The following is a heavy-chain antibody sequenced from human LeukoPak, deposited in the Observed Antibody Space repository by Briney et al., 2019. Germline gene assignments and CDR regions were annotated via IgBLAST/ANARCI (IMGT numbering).Heavy chain of an antibody. Sequence: GGSLRLSFAASGFTFSRYSMNWVRQAPGKGLEWVSSISGSSSYIYYADSVKGRFTISRDNAKNSLFLQMNSLRAEDTAVYYCASGLGANDYFDYWGQGTLVTVSS. D-gene: IGHD1-26*01. V-gene: IGHV3-21*01. J-gene: IGHJ4*02. CDR3: ASGLGANDYFDY. CDR2: ISGSSSYI. CDR1: GFTFSRYS.